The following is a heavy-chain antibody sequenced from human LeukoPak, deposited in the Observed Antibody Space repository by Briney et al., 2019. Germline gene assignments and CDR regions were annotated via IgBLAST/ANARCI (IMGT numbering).Heavy chain of an antibody. V-gene: IGHV3-23*01. Sequence: PGGSLRLSCAASGFTFDNYAMSWVRQAPGKGLEWVSAVSGSGANTYYADSVKGRFTISRDNSKNTLYLQMNSLGAEDTAVYYCAKEGGTRSGSYHEYWGQGTLVTVSS. J-gene: IGHJ4*02. CDR2: VSGSGANT. CDR3: AKEGGTRSGSYHEY. CDR1: GFTFDNYA. D-gene: IGHD1-26*01.